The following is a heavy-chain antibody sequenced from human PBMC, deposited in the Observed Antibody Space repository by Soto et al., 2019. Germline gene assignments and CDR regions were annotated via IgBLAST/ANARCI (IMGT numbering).Heavy chain of an antibody. CDR1: DGSLTSYF. CDR2: IYYSGTT. V-gene: IGHV4-59*01. D-gene: IGHD6-19*01. Sequence: SETLSLTCTVSDGSLTSYFWSWIRQPPGKGLEWIGYIYYSGTTNYNPSLKSRVTISVDTSKNQFSLKLSSVTAADTAVYYCARVIGGWYEHDYWGQGTLVTVSS. J-gene: IGHJ4*02. CDR3: ARVIGGWYEHDY.